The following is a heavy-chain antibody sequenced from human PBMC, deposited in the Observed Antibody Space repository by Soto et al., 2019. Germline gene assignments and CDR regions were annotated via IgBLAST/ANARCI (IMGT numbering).Heavy chain of an antibody. D-gene: IGHD2-21*01. CDR3: AKAGLGGDYYYGLDV. V-gene: IGHV3-30*18. J-gene: IGHJ6*02. Sequence: QVQVVESGGGVVRPGRSLRLSCAASGFNFNNYAMHWVRQAPGKGLEWVAVVSFDGSKTYYADSVRGRFTISRDSSNNTVSLQMNSLTNADTAAYYCAKAGLGGDYYYGLDVWGQGTTVTVSS. CDR1: GFNFNNYA. CDR2: VSFDGSKT.